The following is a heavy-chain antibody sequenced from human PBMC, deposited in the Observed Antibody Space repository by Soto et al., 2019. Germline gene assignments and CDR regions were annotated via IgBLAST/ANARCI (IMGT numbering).Heavy chain of an antibody. CDR2: IYYSGST. D-gene: IGHD6-19*01. J-gene: IGHJ4*02. V-gene: IGHV4-59*08. CDR1: GGSIISYY. Sequence: SETLSLTCTVSGGSIISYYWSWIRQPPGKGLEWIGYIYYSGSTNYNPSLKSRVTISVDTSKNQFSLKLSSVTAADTAVYYCARQVGGWAPWYFDYWGQGTLVTVSS. CDR3: ARQVGGWAPWYFDY.